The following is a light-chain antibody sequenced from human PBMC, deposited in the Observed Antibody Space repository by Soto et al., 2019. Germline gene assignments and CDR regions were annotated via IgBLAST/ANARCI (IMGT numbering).Light chain of an antibody. CDR1: QSLSGSY. V-gene: IGKV3-20*01. CDR2: GAS. J-gene: IGKJ1*01. Sequence: EIVLTQSPGTLSLSPGERATLSCRASQSLSGSYLAWYQQKPGQAPRLVIYGASTRATGIPDRFSGSGSGTDVTVTISRLEPEDYAVDFCQQYDSSPWTFGQGTKVEIK. CDR3: QQYDSSPWT.